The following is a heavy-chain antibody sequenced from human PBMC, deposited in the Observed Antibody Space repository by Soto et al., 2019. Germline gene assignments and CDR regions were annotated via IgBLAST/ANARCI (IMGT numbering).Heavy chain of an antibody. CDR2: ISNTGGR. CDR1: GDSINNTYW. D-gene: IGHD2-2*01. CDR3: ARAVYCTTANCWDDFHYDNIDV. J-gene: IGHJ6*02. Sequence: QVQLQQSGPGLVKPSGTLSLTCFVSGDSINNTYWWSWVRQAPGEGLEWIGEISNTGGRSYMPSLRGRITLSVDTSKNQFSLKLASVTAADTDVYYCARAVYCTTANCWDDFHYDNIDVWGQGTAVTVSS. V-gene: IGHV4-4*02.